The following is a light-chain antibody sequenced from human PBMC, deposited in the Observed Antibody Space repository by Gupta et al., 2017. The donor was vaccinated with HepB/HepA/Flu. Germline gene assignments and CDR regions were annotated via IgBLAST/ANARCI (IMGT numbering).Light chain of an antibody. Sequence: QSALTQPASVSGSPGQSTTISCTGTSSDVGGCNHVSWYQQQPGKAPKFIIYDVSNRPSGVSKRFSGSKSGNTASLTISGLQAEDEAVYYCSSYTSSSTRVFGGGTKLTVL. CDR2: DVS. J-gene: IGLJ3*02. CDR1: SSDVGGCNH. V-gene: IGLV2-14*03. CDR3: SSYTSSSTRV.